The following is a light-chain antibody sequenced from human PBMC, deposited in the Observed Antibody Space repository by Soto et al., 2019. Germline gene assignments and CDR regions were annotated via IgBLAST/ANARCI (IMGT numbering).Light chain of an antibody. Sequence: YPGYLAASVGDRVTMTWRACQGISNDFAWYQQKPGKAPKLLIYAVSTLQSGVPSRFSGSGSGTDFTLTISSLQPEDFATYYCQQLSSYPLTFCGGTKVDIK. CDR3: QQLSSYPLT. V-gene: IGKV1-9*01. CDR2: AVS. J-gene: IGKJ4*01. CDR1: QGISND.